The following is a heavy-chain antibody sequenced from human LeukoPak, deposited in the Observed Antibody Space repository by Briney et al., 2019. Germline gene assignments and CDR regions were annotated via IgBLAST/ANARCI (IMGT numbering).Heavy chain of an antibody. CDR3: ARDQTIYYDGGGYYGPFDY. D-gene: IGHD3-22*01. Sequence: GGSLRLSCAASGFTFSSYSMNWVRQAPGKGLEWVSSISSSSSYIYYADSVKGRFTISRDNAKNSLYLQMNSLRAEDTAVYYWARDQTIYYDGGGYYGPFDYGGRGPLVTVSS. J-gene: IGHJ4*02. V-gene: IGHV3-21*01. CDR2: ISSSSSYI. CDR1: GFTFSSYS.